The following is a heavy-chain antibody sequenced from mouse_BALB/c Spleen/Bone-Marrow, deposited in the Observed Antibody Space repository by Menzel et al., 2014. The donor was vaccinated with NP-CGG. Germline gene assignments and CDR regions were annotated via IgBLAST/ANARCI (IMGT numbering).Heavy chain of an antibody. J-gene: IGHJ4*01. V-gene: IGHV7-3*02. CDR1: GFTFTDYY. CDR3: ARDDAMDY. CDR2: IRNKANGYTT. Sequence: EVKLVESGGGLVQPGGSLILSCAPSGFTFTDYYMSWVRQPPGKALEWLGFIRNKANGYTTEYSASVKGRFTISRDNSQSILYLQMNTLRAEDSATYYCARDDAMDYWGQGTSVTVSS.